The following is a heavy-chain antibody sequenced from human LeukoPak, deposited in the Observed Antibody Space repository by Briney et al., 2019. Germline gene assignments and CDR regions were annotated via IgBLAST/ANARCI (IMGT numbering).Heavy chain of an antibody. Sequence: GGSLRLSCAASGFTFSSYSMNWVRQAPGKGLEWVSSISSSSSYIYYADSVKGRFTISRDNAKTSLYLQMNSLRAEDTAVYYCARDETICSSTSCYKPDFDYWGQGTLVTVSS. V-gene: IGHV3-21*01. D-gene: IGHD2-2*02. CDR3: ARDETICSSTSCYKPDFDY. CDR2: ISSSSSYI. J-gene: IGHJ4*02. CDR1: GFTFSSYS.